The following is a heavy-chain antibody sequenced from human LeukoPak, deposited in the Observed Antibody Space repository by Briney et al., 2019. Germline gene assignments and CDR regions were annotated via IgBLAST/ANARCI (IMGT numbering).Heavy chain of an antibody. V-gene: IGHV1-2*02. CDR3: ARDPPGVRYGRPIFDF. Sequence: ASVKVSCKASGYTFTGYYMHWVRQAPGQGLEWMGWINPNSGGTNYAQKLQGRVTMTRDKSISTAYMELYSLRSDDTAVYYCARDPPGVRYGRPIFDFWGQGTLVTVSS. CDR1: GYTFTGYY. D-gene: IGHD2-8*01. CDR2: INPNSGGT. J-gene: IGHJ4*02.